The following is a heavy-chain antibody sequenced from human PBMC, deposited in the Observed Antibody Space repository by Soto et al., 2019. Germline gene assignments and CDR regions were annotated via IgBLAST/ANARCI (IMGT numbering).Heavy chain of an antibody. CDR1: GFTFDDYA. D-gene: IGHD3-10*01. V-gene: IGHV3-9*01. CDR3: AKGGVLGVIPLNWFDP. Sequence: EVQLVESGGGLVQPGRSLRLSCAASGFTFDDYAMHWVRQAPGKGLEWVSGISWKSGSIGYADSVKGRFTISRDNAKNALYLQMNSLRAEETALYYCAKGGVLGVIPLNWFDPWGQGTLVTVSS. CDR2: ISWKSGSI. J-gene: IGHJ5*02.